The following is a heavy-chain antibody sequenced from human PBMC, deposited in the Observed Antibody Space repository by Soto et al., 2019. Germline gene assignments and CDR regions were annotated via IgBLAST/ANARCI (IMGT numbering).Heavy chain of an antibody. CDR3: ARLIGDTCLDS. Sequence: PGGSLRLSCAASGFTLRNSRMSWVRQAPGKGLEWVANIKQDGSDTYYVDSVKGRFTISRDNAKNSLYLQMNSLRAEDTAVYYCARLIGDTCLDSWGQGTLVTVSP. CDR1: GFTLRNSR. V-gene: IGHV3-7*02. J-gene: IGHJ5*01. D-gene: IGHD2-8*01. CDR2: IKQDGSDT.